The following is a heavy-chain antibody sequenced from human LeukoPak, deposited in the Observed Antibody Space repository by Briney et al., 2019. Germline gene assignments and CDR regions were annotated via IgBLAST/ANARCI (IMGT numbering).Heavy chain of an antibody. J-gene: IGHJ6*03. CDR1: GFTFSSYG. V-gene: IGHV3-30*02. Sequence: GGSLRLSCAASGFTFSSYGMHWVRQAPGKGLEWVAFIRYDGSNKYYADSVKGRFTISRDNSKNTLYLQMNSLRAEDTAVYYCAAPPLAYYYYYMDVWGKGTTVTISS. D-gene: IGHD5-12*01. CDR3: AAPPLAYYYYYMDV. CDR2: IRYDGSNK.